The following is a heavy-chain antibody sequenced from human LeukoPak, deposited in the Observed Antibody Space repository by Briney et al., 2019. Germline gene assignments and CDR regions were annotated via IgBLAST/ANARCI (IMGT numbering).Heavy chain of an antibody. D-gene: IGHD2-21*02. V-gene: IGHV1-24*01. CDR1: GYTLTELS. Sequence: ASVKVSCKVSGYTLTELSMHWVRQAPGEGLEWMGGFDPEDGETIYAQKFQGRVTMTEDTSTDTAYMELSSLRSEDTAVYYCATLAYCGGDCYSALDYWGQGTLVTVSS. CDR2: FDPEDGET. CDR3: ATLAYCGGDCYSALDY. J-gene: IGHJ4*02.